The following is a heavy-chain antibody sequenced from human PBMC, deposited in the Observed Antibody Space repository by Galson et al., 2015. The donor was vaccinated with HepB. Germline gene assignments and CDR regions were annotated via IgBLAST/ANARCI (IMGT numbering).Heavy chain of an antibody. V-gene: IGHV4-39*07. CDR2: IYYSGST. CDR1: GGSISSSSYY. D-gene: IGHD1-1*01. Sequence: ETLSLTCTVSGGSISSSSYYWGWIRQPPGKGLEWIGSIYYSGSTYYNPSLKSRVTISVDTSKNQFSLKLSSVTAADTAVYYCARANGSYYYYGMDVWGQGTTVTVSS. CDR3: ARANGSYYYYGMDV. J-gene: IGHJ6*02.